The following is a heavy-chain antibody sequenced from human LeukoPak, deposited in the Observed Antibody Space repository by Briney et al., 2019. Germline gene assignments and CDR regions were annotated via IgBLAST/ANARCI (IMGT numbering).Heavy chain of an antibody. CDR2: ISGSGGST. CDR1: GFTFSSYA. V-gene: IGHV3-23*01. Sequence: HPGGSLRLSCAASGFTFSSYAMSWVRQAPGKGLEWVSAISGSGGSTYYADSVKGRFTISRDNSKNTLYLQMNSLRAEDTVVYYCAKLTYYYDSSGSGRDYWGQGTLVTVSS. J-gene: IGHJ4*02. D-gene: IGHD3-22*01. CDR3: AKLTYYYDSSGSGRDY.